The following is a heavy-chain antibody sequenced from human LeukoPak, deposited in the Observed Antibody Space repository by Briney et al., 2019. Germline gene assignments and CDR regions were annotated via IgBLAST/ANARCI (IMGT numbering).Heavy chain of an antibody. CDR2: IYYSGTT. Sequence: SETLSLTCSVSGGSISSPNHDWAWIRQPPGQGLEWIGSIYYSGTTYYNLSLKSRVTLSVDTSQNQFSRKLSSVTAADTAIYFCARSLGANTWVGNWFDPWGQGTLVTVSS. D-gene: IGHD3-10*01. CDR1: GGSISSPNHD. V-gene: IGHV4-39*01. J-gene: IGHJ5*02. CDR3: ARSLGANTWVGNWFDP.